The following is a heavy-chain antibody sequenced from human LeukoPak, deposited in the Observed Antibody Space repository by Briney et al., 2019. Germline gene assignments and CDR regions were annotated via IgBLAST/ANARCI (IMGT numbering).Heavy chain of an antibody. D-gene: IGHD2-21*01. CDR3: AKGWGVGDSAPIPFDY. CDR1: GFTVSSNY. CDR2: ILYDGSNK. V-gene: IGHV3-30*18. Sequence: PGGSLRLSCAASGFTVSSNYMSWVRQATGKGLEGVAVILYDGSNKYYADSVKGRFTISRDNSKNTLYLQMNSLRAEDTAVYYRAKGWGVGDSAPIPFDYWGQGTLVTVSS. J-gene: IGHJ4*02.